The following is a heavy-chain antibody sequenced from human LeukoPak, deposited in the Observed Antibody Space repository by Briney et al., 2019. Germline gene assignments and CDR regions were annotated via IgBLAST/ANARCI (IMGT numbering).Heavy chain of an antibody. Sequence: PGGSLRLSCAASGFTFDDYGMSWVRQAPGKGLEWVSGINWNGGSTGYADSVKGRFTTSRDNAKNSLYLQMNSLRAEDTALYYCARAARVAGIFFRYYYYMDVWGKGTTVTVSS. CDR2: INWNGGST. D-gene: IGHD6-19*01. CDR3: ARAARVAGIFFRYYYYMDV. CDR1: GFTFDDYG. J-gene: IGHJ6*03. V-gene: IGHV3-20*04.